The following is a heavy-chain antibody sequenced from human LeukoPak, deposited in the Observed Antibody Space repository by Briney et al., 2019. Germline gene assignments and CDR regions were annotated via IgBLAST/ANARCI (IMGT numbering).Heavy chain of an antibody. CDR2: IYYSGST. D-gene: IGHD1-26*01. CDR1: GGSISSGGYY. Sequence: PSETLSLTCTVSGGSISSGGYYWSWIRQHPGKGLEWIGYIYYSGSTYYNPSLKSRVTLSVDTSKNQFSLKLSSVTAADTAVYYCARDSLLHYGMDVWGQGTTVTVSS. V-gene: IGHV4-31*03. J-gene: IGHJ6*02. CDR3: ARDSLLHYGMDV.